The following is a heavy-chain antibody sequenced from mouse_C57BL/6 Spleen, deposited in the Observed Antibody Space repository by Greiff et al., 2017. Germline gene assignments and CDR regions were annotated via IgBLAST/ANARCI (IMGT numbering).Heavy chain of an antibody. CDR2: IYPGSGNT. D-gene: IGHD1-1*01. CDR3: ARSYYYGSSDY. CDR1: GYSFTSYY. J-gene: IGHJ2*01. Sequence: VQRVESGPELVKPGASVKISCKASGYSFTSYYIHWVKQRPGQGLEWIGWIYPGSGNTKYNEKFKGKATLTADTSSSTAYMQLSSLTSEDSAVYYCARSYYYGSSDYWGQGTTLTVSS. V-gene: IGHV1-66*01.